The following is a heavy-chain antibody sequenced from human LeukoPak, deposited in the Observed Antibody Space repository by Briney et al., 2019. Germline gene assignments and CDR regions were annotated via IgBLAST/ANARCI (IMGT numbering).Heavy chain of an antibody. CDR2: IQAKAYGGAT. CDR1: GFTFGDYA. V-gene: IGHV3-49*04. J-gene: IGHJ4*02. Sequence: QPGGSLRLSCSTSGFTFGDYAMSWVRQAPGMGLEWVGFIQAKAYGGATKYAASVNGRFSISRDDSQSIANLQMNDLKTEDTAVYYCTRAPHPRCSSSGCYLDYWGQGTLVTVSS. D-gene: IGHD2-2*01. CDR3: TRAPHPRCSSSGCYLDY.